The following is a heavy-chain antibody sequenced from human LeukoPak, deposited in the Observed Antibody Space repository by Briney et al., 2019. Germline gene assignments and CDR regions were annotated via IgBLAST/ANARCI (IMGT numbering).Heavy chain of an antibody. D-gene: IGHD6-19*01. V-gene: IGHV3-30*04. J-gene: IGHJ4*02. Sequence: PGGSLRLSCAASGFTFSSYAMHWVRQAPGKGLEWVAVISYDGSNKYYADSVKGRFTISRDNSKYTLYLQMDSLRAEDTALYYCAKDSDKALSGWYNYWGQGTLVTVSS. CDR2: ISYDGSNK. CDR1: GFTFSSYA. CDR3: AKDSDKALSGWYNY.